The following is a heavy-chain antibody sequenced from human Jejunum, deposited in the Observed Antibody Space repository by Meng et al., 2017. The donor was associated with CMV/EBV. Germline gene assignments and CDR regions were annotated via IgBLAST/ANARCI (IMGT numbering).Heavy chain of an antibody. CDR2: IRHDGSNK. Sequence: VQLVEAGGGGVQPGESLRLSCEDAGISFSSSGMHWVRQAPGKGLEWVAFIRHDGSNKYYPESVRGRFTISRDNSKNTVVLEMNSLTSEDTAVYFCAKDKGVRTFDYWGQGILVTVSS. J-gene: IGHJ4*02. CDR1: GISFSSSG. V-gene: IGHV3-30*02. D-gene: IGHD1-1*01. CDR3: AKDKGVRTFDY.